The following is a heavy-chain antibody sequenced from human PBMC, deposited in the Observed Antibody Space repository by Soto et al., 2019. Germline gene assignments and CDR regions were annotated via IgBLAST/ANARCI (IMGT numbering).Heavy chain of an antibody. CDR2: ISYDGSKK. J-gene: IGHJ5*02. Sequence: QVQLVESGGGVVQPARSLRLSCAASGFTFSSYGMHWVRQAPGKGLEWVAVISYDGSKKYYADSVKGRFTISRDNSKNTLYLQMDSLRDEDTAVYYCARGYTSGYPSNCFDPWGQGTLVTVSS. CDR1: GFTFSSYG. V-gene: IGHV3-30*03. D-gene: IGHD3-3*01. CDR3: ARGYTSGYPSNCFDP.